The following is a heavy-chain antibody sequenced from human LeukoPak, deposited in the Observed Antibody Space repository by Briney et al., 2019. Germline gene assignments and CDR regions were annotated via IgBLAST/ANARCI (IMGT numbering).Heavy chain of an antibody. CDR2: IKQDGSEK. D-gene: IGHD3-10*01. V-gene: IGHV3-7*03. CDR3: ARENYYGSGSYCFDY. Sequence: PGGSLRLSCAAFGFTFSSYWMSWVRQAPGKGLEWVANIKQDGSEKYYVDSVKGRFTISRDNAKNSLYLQMNSLRAEDTAVYYCARENYYGSGSYCFDYWGQGTLVTVSS. CDR1: GFTFSSYW. J-gene: IGHJ4*02.